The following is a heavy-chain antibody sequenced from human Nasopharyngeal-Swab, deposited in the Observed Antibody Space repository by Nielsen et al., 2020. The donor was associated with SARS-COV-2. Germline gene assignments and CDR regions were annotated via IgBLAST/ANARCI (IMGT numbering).Heavy chain of an antibody. J-gene: IGHJ4*02. D-gene: IGHD3-10*01. V-gene: IGHV3-30-3*01. CDR1: GFTFSRNA. CDR3: ARDLRANYGSGSYYSYFDY. Sequence: GESLKISCAASGFTFSRNAMHWVRQAPGKGLEWVAVISYDGSNKYYADSVKGRFTNSRDNSKNTLFLQMNSLRAEDTAVYYCARDLRANYGSGSYYSYFDYWGQGTLVTVSS. CDR2: ISYDGSNK.